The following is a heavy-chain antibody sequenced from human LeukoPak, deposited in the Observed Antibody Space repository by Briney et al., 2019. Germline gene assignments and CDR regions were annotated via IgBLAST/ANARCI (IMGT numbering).Heavy chain of an antibody. Sequence: PGGSLKLSCAASGFTFSGSAMHWVRQASGKGLEWVGRIRSKANSYATAYAASVKGRFTISRDDSKNTAYLQMNSLKTEDTAVYYCTTPGIAAASPNWFDSWGQGTLVTVSS. CDR3: TTPGIAAASPNWFDS. CDR2: IRSKANSYAT. CDR1: GFTFSGSA. J-gene: IGHJ5*01. V-gene: IGHV3-73*01. D-gene: IGHD6-13*01.